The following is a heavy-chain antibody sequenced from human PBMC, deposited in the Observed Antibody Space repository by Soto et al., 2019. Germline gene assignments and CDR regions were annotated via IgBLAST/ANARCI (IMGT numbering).Heavy chain of an antibody. D-gene: IGHD1-1*01. Sequence: ASVKVSCKASGYTFTSYGISWVRQAPGQGLEWMGWISAYNGNTNYAQKLQGRVTMTTDTSTSTAYVELRSLRSDDTAVYYCARVPGTTVFLLTAYCMLVCCQG. J-gene: IGHJ6*02. CDR2: ISAYNGNT. V-gene: IGHV1-18*01. CDR3: ARVPGTTVFLLTAYCMLV. CDR1: GYTFTSYG.